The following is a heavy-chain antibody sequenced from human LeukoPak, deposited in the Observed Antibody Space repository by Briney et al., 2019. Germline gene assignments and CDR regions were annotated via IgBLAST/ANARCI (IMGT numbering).Heavy chain of an antibody. J-gene: IGHJ4*02. CDR1: GFTFSNYA. D-gene: IGHD3-22*01. Sequence: GGSLRLSCAASGFTFSNYAMSWVRQAPGKGLEWVSSISGSGFTYYADSVKGRFTISRDNSKNTLYLQMNSLRAADTAVYYCAKEHGYDSSASFDCWGQGTLVTVSS. CDR2: ISGSGFT. V-gene: IGHV3-23*01. CDR3: AKEHGYDSSASFDC.